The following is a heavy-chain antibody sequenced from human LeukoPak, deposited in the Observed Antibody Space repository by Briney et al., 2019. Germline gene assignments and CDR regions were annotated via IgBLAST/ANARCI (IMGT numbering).Heavy chain of an antibody. J-gene: IGHJ6*02. Sequence: PGRSLLLCCAAAGFTFGDYAMSGGRRAPGKGLEGVGFIRSKAYGGTTEYAASVKGTFTISTDDSQSIPYLQMNSPKTEDTAVYYCTRDPRDSHYYYGIDVWGPGTTVTVSS. CDR3: TRDPRDSHYYYGIDV. CDR1: GFTFGDYA. D-gene: IGHD2-21*01. CDR2: IRSKAYGGTT. V-gene: IGHV3-49*04.